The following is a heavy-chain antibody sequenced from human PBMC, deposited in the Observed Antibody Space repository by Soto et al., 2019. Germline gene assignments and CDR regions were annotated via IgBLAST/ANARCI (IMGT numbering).Heavy chain of an antibody. CDR2: IKSKTDGGTT. CDR3: TSHRVFH. V-gene: IGHV3-15*01. J-gene: IGHJ4*02. Sequence: DVQLVESGGGLVKPGGSLRLSCAASAFTFSNAWMSWVRQAPGKGLEWVGRIKSKTDGGTTDYAAPVKGRFTISRDKSKNTLSLQMSSLKTEDTAVYFCTSHRVFHWGQGTLVTVSS. CDR1: AFTFSNAW. D-gene: IGHD3-3*01.